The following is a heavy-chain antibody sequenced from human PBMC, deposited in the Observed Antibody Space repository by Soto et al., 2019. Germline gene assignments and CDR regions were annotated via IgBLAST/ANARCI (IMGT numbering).Heavy chain of an antibody. V-gene: IGHV1-58*02. CDR2: IVVGSGNT. J-gene: IGHJ4*02. CDR1: GFTFTSSA. Sequence: SVKVSYKASGFTFTSSAMQWVRQARGQRLEWIGWIVVGSGNTNYAQKFQERVTITRDMSTSTAYMELSSLRSEDTAVYYCAASYHDFWSGSHAFDYWGQGTLVTVSS. D-gene: IGHD3-3*01. CDR3: AASYHDFWSGSHAFDY.